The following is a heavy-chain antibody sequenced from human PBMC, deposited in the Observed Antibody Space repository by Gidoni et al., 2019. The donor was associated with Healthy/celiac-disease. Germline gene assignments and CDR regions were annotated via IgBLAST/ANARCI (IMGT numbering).Heavy chain of an antibody. Sequence: QVQLVQSGAEVKKPGSSVTVSCTASGGTFSSYAISWGRQAPGQGLEWMGGIIPIFGTANDAQKVQGRVTITADESTSTAYMELSSLRSEDTAVYYCASEGYCSSTSCYWTPGGWFDPWGQGTLVTVSS. CDR1: GGTFSSYA. D-gene: IGHD2-2*01. CDR2: IIPIFGTA. CDR3: ASEGYCSSTSCYWTPGGWFDP. V-gene: IGHV1-69*01. J-gene: IGHJ5*02.